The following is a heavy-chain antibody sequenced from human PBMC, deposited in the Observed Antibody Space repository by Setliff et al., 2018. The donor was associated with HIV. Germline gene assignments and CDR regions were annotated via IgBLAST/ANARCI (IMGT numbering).Heavy chain of an antibody. CDR2: VNHSGST. CDR1: GGSFNGYY. CDR3: ARGRDDY. Sequence: PSETLSLTCAVYGGSFNGYYWSWIRQPPGKGLEWIGEVNHSGSTNYNPSLKSRVTISVDTSKNQFSLKLSSVTAADTAVYYCARGRDDYWGQGILVTVSS. V-gene: IGHV4-34*01. J-gene: IGHJ4*02.